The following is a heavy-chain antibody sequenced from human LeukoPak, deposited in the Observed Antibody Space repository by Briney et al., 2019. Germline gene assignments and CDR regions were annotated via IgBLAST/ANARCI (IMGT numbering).Heavy chain of an antibody. V-gene: IGHV4-59*12. CDR2: IYYSGST. CDR3: ARVTHYDFWSADYYYYMDV. J-gene: IGHJ6*03. D-gene: IGHD3-3*01. Sequence: SSETLSLTCTVSGGSISSYYWSWIRQPPGKGLEWIGYIYYSGSTNYNPSLKSRVTISVDTSKNQFSLKLSSVTAADTAVYYCARVTHYDFWSADYYYYMDVWGKGTTVTVSS. CDR1: GGSISSYY.